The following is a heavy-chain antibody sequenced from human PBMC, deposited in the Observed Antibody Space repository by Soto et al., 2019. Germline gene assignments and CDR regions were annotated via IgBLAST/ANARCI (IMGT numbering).Heavy chain of an antibody. V-gene: IGHV4-34*01. CDR2: INHSGST. J-gene: IGHJ4*02. CDR1: GGSFSGYY. CDR3: ARGHTIRICGVVTGRENFDY. Sequence: SETLSLTCAVYGGSFSGYYWSWIRQPPGKGLEWIGEINHSGSTNYNPSLKSRVTISVDTSKNQFSLTLSSVTAADTAVYYCARGHTIRICGVVTGRENFDYWGQGTLVTVSS. D-gene: IGHD3-3*01.